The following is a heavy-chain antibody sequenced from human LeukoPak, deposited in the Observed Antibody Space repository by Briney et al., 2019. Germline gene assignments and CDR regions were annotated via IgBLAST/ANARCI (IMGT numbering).Heavy chain of an antibody. CDR1: GGSISSYY. J-gene: IGHJ4*02. CDR3: ARDRGVTDTEFDY. D-gene: IGHD2-21*02. Sequence: SETLSLTCTVSGGSISSYYWSWIRQPPGKGLEWIGYIYYSGSTNYNPSLKSRVTISVDTSKNQFSLKLSSVTAADTAVYYCARDRGVTDTEFDYWGQGTLVTVS. CDR2: IYYSGST. V-gene: IGHV4-59*01.